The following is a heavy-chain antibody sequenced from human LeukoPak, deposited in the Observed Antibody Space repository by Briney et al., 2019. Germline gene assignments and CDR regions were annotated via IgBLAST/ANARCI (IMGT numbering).Heavy chain of an antibody. J-gene: IGHJ6*03. V-gene: IGHV1-69*05. Sequence: ASVKVSCKASGGTFSSYAIIWVRQAPGQGLEWMGGIIPIFGTANYAQKFQGRVTITTDESTSAAYMELSSLRSEDTAVYYCARVVRIAATKPRRQRGYYYYMDVWGKGTTVTVSS. CDR3: ARVVRIAATKPRRQRGYYYYMDV. CDR1: GGTFSSYA. CDR2: IIPIFGTA. D-gene: IGHD6-6*01.